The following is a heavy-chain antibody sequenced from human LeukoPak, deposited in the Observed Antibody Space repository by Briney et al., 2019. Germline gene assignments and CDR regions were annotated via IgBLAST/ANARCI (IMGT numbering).Heavy chain of an antibody. D-gene: IGHD3-10*01. V-gene: IGHV1-3*01. CDR2: INAGNGNT. J-gene: IGHJ4*02. Sequence: ASVKVSCKASGYTFTSYAMHWVRQAPGQRLEWMGWINAGNGNTKYSQKFQGRVTITRDTSASTAYMGLSSLRSEDTAVYYCGRGVRITMVRGVIIRGPFDYWGQGTLVTVSS. CDR1: GYTFTSYA. CDR3: GRGVRITMVRGVIIRGPFDY.